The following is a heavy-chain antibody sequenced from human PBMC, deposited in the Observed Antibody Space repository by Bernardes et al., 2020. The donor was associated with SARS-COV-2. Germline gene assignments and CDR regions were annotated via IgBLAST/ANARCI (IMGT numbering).Heavy chain of an antibody. CDR3: ARDLSACTMDV. D-gene: IGHD2-8*01. Sequence: ASVKVSCKAFDFIFHNFDIIWVRRAPGQGLQWVGWINVASGDTKYAREFQDRVTMTADTSTNTAYMELTGLKSDDTADYYCARDLSACTMDVWGQGTAVTVTS. CDR1: DFIFHNFD. V-gene: IGHV1-18*01. CDR2: INVASGDT. J-gene: IGHJ6*02.